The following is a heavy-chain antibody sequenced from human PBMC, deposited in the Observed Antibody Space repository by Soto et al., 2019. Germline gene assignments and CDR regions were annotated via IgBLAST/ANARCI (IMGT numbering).Heavy chain of an antibody. Sequence: SETLSLTCTVSGGSISSGDYYWSWLRQPPGKGLEWIGYIYYSGSTYYNPSLKSRVTISVDTSKNQFSLKLSSVTAADTAVYYCARKATIAARLAPWGQGTLVTVSS. CDR2: IYYSGST. D-gene: IGHD6-6*01. CDR1: GGSISSGDYY. J-gene: IGHJ5*02. CDR3: ARKATIAARLAP. V-gene: IGHV4-30-4*01.